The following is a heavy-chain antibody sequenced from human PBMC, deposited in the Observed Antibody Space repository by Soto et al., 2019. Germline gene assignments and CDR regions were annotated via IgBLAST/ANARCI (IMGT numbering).Heavy chain of an antibody. CDR3: ARYIRSIISGNLDY. CDR2: IYYSGST. D-gene: IGHD3-10*01. V-gene: IGHV4-61*01. Sequence: SETLSLTCTVSGGSVSSGSYYWSWIRQPPGKGLEWIGYIYYSGSTYYNPSLKSRVTISVDTSKNQFSLKLSSVTAADTAVYYCARYIRSIISGNLDYWGQGTTVTVSS. J-gene: IGHJ4*03. CDR1: GGSVSSGSYY.